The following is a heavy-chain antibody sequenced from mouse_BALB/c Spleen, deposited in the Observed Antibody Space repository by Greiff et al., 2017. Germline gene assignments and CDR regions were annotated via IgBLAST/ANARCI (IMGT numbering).Heavy chain of an antibody. CDR2: IRLKSNNYAT. V-gene: IGHV6-6*02. D-gene: IGHD2-14*01. CDR3: TRLRYDEGVSAMDY. CDR1: GFTFSNYW. Sequence: EVQGVESGGGLVQPGGSMKLSCVASGFTFSNYWMNWVRQSPEKGLEWVAEIRLKSNNYATHYAESVKGRFTISRDDSKSSVYLQMNNLRAEDTGIYYCTRLRYDEGVSAMDYWGQGTSVTVSS. J-gene: IGHJ4*01.